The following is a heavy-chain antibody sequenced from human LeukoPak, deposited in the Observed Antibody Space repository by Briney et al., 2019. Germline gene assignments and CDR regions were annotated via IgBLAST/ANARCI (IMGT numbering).Heavy chain of an antibody. J-gene: IGHJ6*02. D-gene: IGHD2-2*01. CDR1: GFTFSSYW. V-gene: IGHV3-74*01. CDR2: INSDGSST. CDR3: ARDVNVVVPAAMGPGGMDV. Sequence: GGSLRLSCAASGFTFSSYWMHWVRQAPGKGLVWVSRINSDGSSTSYADSVKGRFTISRDNAKNTLYLQMNSLRAEDTAVYYCARDVNVVVPAAMGPGGMDVWGQGTTVTVSS.